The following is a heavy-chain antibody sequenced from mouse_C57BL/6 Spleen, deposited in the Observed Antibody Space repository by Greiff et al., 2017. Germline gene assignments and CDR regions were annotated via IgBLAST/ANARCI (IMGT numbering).Heavy chain of an antibody. CDR1: GFTFSSYA. CDR3: AREGRDYDGYAMDY. D-gene: IGHD2-4*01. J-gene: IGHJ4*01. V-gene: IGHV5-4*01. Sequence: VQLKESGGGLVKPGGSLKLSCAASGFTFSSYAMSWVRQTPEKRLEWVATISDGGSYTYYPDNVKGRFTISRDNAKNNLYLQMSHLKSEDTAMYYCAREGRDYDGYAMDYWGQGTSVTVSS. CDR2: ISDGGSYT.